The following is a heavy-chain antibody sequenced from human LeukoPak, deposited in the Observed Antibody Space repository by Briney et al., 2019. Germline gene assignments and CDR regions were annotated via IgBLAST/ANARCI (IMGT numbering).Heavy chain of an antibody. D-gene: IGHD6-13*01. V-gene: IGHV3-21*01. CDR2: ISSNSDYI. CDR3: ARIPDSTGGGDY. CDR1: GFTFSSYH. J-gene: IGHJ4*02. Sequence: PGGSLRLSCAASGFTFSSYHINWVRQAPGKGLEWVSSISSNSDYIYYADSVKGRFTISRDNAKNSLYLQMNSLRAEDTAVYYCARIPDSTGGGDYWGQGTLVIVSS.